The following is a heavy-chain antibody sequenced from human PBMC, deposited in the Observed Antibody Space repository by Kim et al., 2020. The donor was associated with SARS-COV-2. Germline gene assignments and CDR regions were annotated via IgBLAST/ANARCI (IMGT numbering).Heavy chain of an antibody. D-gene: IGHD3-22*01. J-gene: IGHJ4*02. CDR3: ARHSSGYYYTFDY. Sequence: GGSLRLSCAASGFTVSSNYMSWVRQAPGKGLEWVSVIYSGGSTYYADSVKGRFTISRHNSKNTLYLQMNSLRAEDTAVYYCARHSSGYYYTFDYWGQGTLVTVSS. V-gene: IGHV3-53*04. CDR2: IYSGGST. CDR1: GFTVSSNY.